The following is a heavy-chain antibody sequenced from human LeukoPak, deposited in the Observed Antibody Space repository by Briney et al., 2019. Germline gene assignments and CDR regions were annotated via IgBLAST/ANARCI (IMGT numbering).Heavy chain of an antibody. CDR1: GNSIGSDYY. Sequence: SETLSLTCNMSGNSIGSDYYWGWVRQSPGKGLEWIGSVHRGGSSKYNPSLKSRVTISVDTSKNQFSLKLSSVTAADTAVYYCARDGQWLGNNWFDPWGQGTLVTVSS. D-gene: IGHD6-19*01. CDR3: ARDGQWLGNNWFDP. V-gene: IGHV4-38-2*02. J-gene: IGHJ5*02. CDR2: VHRGGSS.